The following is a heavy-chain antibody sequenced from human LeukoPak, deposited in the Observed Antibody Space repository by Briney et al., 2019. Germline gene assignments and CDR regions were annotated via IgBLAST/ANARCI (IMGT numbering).Heavy chain of an antibody. V-gene: IGHV4-34*01. CDR3: ARDPGYCSGGSCYGHDAFDI. J-gene: IGHJ3*02. CDR1: GGSFSGYY. D-gene: IGHD2-15*01. CDR2: INHSGST. Sequence: SETLSLTCAVYGGSFSGYYWSWIRQPPGKGLEWIGEINHSGSTNYNPSLKSRVTISVDTSKNQFSLKLSSVTAADPAVYYCARDPGYCSGGSCYGHDAFDIWGQGTMVTVSS.